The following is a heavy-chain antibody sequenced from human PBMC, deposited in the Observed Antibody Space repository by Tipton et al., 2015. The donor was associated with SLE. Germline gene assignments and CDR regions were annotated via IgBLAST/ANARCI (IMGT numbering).Heavy chain of an antibody. J-gene: IGHJ4*02. CDR1: GFTFSSYW. CDR2: IKQDGSEK. Sequence: SLRLSCVASGFTFSSYWMSWVRQSPGKGLEWAANIKQDGSEKYYVDSVKGRFTISRDNAKNSLYLQMSSLRAEDTAVYLCARKGCSGDNCYSDYWGQGTLVTVSS. V-gene: IGHV3-7*01. CDR3: ARKGCSGDNCYSDY. D-gene: IGHD2-15*01.